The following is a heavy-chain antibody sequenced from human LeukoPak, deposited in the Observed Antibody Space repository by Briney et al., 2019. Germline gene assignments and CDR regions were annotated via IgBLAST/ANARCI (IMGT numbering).Heavy chain of an antibody. CDR2: ISSSGSTI. D-gene: IGHD1-26*01. J-gene: IGHJ6*03. Sequence: GGSLRLSCAASGFTFSDYYMSWIRQAPGKGLEWVSYISSSGSTIYYADSVKGRFTISRDNAKDSLYLQMNSLRAEDTAVYYCARAGLYSGSYAAMYYYYYYMDVWGKGTTVTISS. V-gene: IGHV3-11*01. CDR1: GFTFSDYY. CDR3: ARAGLYSGSYAAMYYYYYYMDV.